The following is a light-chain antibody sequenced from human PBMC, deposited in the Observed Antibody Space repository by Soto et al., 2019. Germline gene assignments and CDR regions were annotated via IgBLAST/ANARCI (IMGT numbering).Light chain of an antibody. V-gene: IGLV1-44*01. CDR2: TDN. CDR3: ATWDESLNSPV. Sequence: QSVLTQPPSASGTPGQRVTISCSGSSSNIGGNTVNWYQHLPGTAPKVLIYTDNQRPSGVPDRFSGSKSGTSASLGISGLQSEDEAEYYCATWDESLNSPVFGTGTKVTVL. J-gene: IGLJ1*01. CDR1: SSNIGGNT.